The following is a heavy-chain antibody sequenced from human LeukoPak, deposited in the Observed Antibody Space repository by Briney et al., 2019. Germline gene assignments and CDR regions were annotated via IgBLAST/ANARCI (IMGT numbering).Heavy chain of an antibody. CDR2: IYYSGST. Sequence: SETLSLTCTVSGGSISSSSYYWGWIRQPPGKGLEWIGSIYYSGSTYYNPSLKSRVTISVDTSKNQFSLKLSSVTAADTAVHYCARRAAAVIDAFDIWGQGTTVTVSS. V-gene: IGHV4-39*01. J-gene: IGHJ3*02. CDR3: ARRAAAVIDAFDI. D-gene: IGHD6-13*01. CDR1: GGSISSSSYY.